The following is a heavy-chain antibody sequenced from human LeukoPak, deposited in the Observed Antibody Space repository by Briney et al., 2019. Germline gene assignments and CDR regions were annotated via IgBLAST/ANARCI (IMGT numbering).Heavy chain of an antibody. CDR1: GYSIAHGFF. V-gene: IGHV4-38-2*02. CDR2: LYHSGTT. Sequence: SETLSLTCTVSGYSIAHGFFWAWIRQPPGGGLEWFGSLYHSGTTYYNTSLKSRISTSVDTSKNQFSLKLRLVTAADTAVYYCARVEVPRDINDWYFDLWGRGTLVTVSS. D-gene: IGHD2-15*01. J-gene: IGHJ2*01. CDR3: ARVEVPRDINDWYFDL.